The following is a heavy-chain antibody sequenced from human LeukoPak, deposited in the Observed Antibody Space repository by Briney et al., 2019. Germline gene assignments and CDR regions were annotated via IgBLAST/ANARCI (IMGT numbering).Heavy chain of an antibody. CDR3: ARHSLPGTTPFDY. D-gene: IGHD1-1*01. CDR2: INPSDGST. V-gene: IGHV1-46*01. CDR1: GYTFINYY. Sequence: ASVTVSCKASGYTFINYYIHWVRQAPGQGLEWVGIINPSDGSTTYSQKFQGRVSMTRDTSTSTVYMELSSLESDDTALYYCARHSLPGTTPFDYWGQGALVTVSS. J-gene: IGHJ4*02.